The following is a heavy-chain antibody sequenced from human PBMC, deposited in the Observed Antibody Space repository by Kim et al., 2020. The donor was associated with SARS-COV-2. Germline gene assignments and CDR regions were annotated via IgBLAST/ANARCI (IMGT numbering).Heavy chain of an antibody. V-gene: IGHV4-34*01. CDR3: ARGNYYGSGSYAY. CDR1: GGSFSGYY. J-gene: IGHJ4*02. D-gene: IGHD3-10*01. CDR2: INHSGST. Sequence: SETLSLTCAVYGGSFSGYYWSWIRQPPGKGLEWIGEINHSGSTNYNPSLKSRVTISVDTSKNQFSLKLSSVTAADTAVYYCARGNYYGSGSYAYWGQGTLVTVSS.